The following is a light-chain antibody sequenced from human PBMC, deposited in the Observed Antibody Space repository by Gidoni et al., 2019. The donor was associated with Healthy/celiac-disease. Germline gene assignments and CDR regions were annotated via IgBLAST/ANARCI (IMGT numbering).Light chain of an antibody. J-gene: IGKJ1*01. V-gene: IGKV1-9*01. Sequence: DIQLTQSPSFLSASVGDRVTITCRASQGISSYLAWYQQKPGKAPKLLIYAASTLQSGVPSRFSGSGSGTEFTLTISSLQPEDFATYSCQQLNSYPWTFGQXTKVEIK. CDR2: AAS. CDR3: QQLNSYPWT. CDR1: QGISSY.